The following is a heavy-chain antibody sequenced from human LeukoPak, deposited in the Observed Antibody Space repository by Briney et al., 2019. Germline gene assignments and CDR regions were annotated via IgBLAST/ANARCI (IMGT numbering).Heavy chain of an antibody. J-gene: IGHJ5*02. D-gene: IGHD2-2*01. Sequence: SDTLSLTCGVYGGSFSNYFWTWIRQSPAKGLEWVGEINESGDTDYNPSLKRRANISIDTSRSQFSLTLSSVTAADTAMYYCAGVVRIAVVPGATEDNYFDPWGQGTQVTVSS. CDR3: AGVVRIAVVPGATEDNYFDP. CDR1: GGSFSNYF. V-gene: IGHV4-34*01. CDR2: INESGDT.